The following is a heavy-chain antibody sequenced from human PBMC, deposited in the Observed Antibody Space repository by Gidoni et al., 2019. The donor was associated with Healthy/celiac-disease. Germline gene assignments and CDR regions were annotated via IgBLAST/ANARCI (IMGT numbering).Heavy chain of an antibody. Sequence: QVQLVQSGAEVKKPGASVKVSCKASGYTFTRYGISWVRQATGQGLEWMGWSSDYNGNTNYAQKRQGRVTMTTDTATSTAYMELRSLRSDDTAVYYCAREAGGEWLRLDSHFDYWGQGTLVTVSA. D-gene: IGHD5-12*01. CDR2: SSDYNGNT. CDR1: GYTFTRYG. J-gene: IGHJ4*02. CDR3: AREAGGEWLRLDSHFDY. V-gene: IGHV1-18*04.